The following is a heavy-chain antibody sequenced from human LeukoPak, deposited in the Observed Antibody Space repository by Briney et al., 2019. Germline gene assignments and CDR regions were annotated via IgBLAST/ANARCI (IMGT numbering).Heavy chain of an antibody. CDR1: GFTFDDYA. V-gene: IGHV3-9*03. Sequence: GGSLRLSCAASGFTFDDYAMHWVRQAQGNGLEWVAGISWNSGSIGYADSMKGRFTISRDNAKNSLYLPMNSPRAEDMALYYCAKAGSSSWYDDAFDIWGQGTMVTVSS. J-gene: IGHJ3*02. CDR2: ISWNSGSI. CDR3: AKAGSSSWYDDAFDI. D-gene: IGHD6-13*01.